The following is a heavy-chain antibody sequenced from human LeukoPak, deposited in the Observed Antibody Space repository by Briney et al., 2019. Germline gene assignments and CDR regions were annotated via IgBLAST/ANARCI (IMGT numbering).Heavy chain of an antibody. J-gene: IGHJ4*02. D-gene: IGHD3-10*01. CDR3: ARYAPLLGPDY. V-gene: IGHV4-59*01. CDR1: GGSISSYY. Sequence: SETLSLTCTVSGGSISSYYWSWIRQPPGKGLEWIGYIYYSGSTNYNPSLKSRVTISVDTSKNQFSLKLSSVTATDTAVYYCARYAPLLGPDYWGQGTLVTVSS. CDR2: IYYSGST.